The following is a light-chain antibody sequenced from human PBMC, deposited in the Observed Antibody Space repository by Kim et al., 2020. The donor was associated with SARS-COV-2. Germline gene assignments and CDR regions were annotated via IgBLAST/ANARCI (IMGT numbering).Light chain of an antibody. J-gene: IGLJ3*02. CDR1: SGSIASNY. CDR2: EDN. Sequence: GKTVTISCTRSSGSIASNYVQCYQQRPGSAPTTVIYEDNQRPSGVPDRFSGSIDSSSNSASLTISGLKTEDEADYYCQSYDSSNQVFGGGTKVTVL. CDR3: QSYDSSNQV. V-gene: IGLV6-57*03.